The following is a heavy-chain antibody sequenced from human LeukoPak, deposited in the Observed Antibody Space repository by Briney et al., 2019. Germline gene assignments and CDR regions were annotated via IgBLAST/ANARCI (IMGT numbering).Heavy chain of an antibody. J-gene: IGHJ3*02. D-gene: IGHD3-22*01. CDR2: INPNSGGT. Sequence: ASVKVSCKASGYTFTGYYMHWVRQAPGQGLEWMGRINPNSGGTNYAQKFQGRVTMTRDTSISTAYMELSRLGSDDTAVYYCARVYSYDSSGYPYDAFDIWGQGTMVTVSS. CDR3: ARVYSYDSSGYPYDAFDI. V-gene: IGHV1-2*06. CDR1: GYTFTGYY.